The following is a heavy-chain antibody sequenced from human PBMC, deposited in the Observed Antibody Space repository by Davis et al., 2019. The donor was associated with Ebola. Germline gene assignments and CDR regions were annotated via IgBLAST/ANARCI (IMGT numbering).Heavy chain of an antibody. CDR1: GFTFSNFA. CDR3: ARGITSADFWSVRESYYGLDV. CDR2: ISYEGRNK. D-gene: IGHD3-3*01. V-gene: IGHV3-30*04. Sequence: GGSLRLSCAASGFTFSNFAMHWVRQAPGKGLEWVTVISYEGRNKYYADSVKGRFTISRDNAKNSLYLQMNSLRDEDTAVYYCARGITSADFWSVRESYYGLDVWGQGTTVTVSS. J-gene: IGHJ6*02.